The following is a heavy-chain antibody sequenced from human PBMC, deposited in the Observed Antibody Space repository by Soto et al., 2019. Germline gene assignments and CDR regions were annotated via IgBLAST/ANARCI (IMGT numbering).Heavy chain of an antibody. CDR3: ARDNSESNSWWFDP. CDR1: GFTFSRYY. V-gene: IGHV1-46*01. D-gene: IGHD1-26*01. CDR2: INPSGAST. J-gene: IGHJ5*02. Sequence: QVQLVQSGAEVKQPGASVKVSCKASGFTFSRYYMHWIRQAPGQGLEWMGIINPSGASTNYAQKFQGRVTLTRDTSTSTGSMEVSSLRSEDTAVYYCARDNSESNSWWFDPWGQGTLVTVSS.